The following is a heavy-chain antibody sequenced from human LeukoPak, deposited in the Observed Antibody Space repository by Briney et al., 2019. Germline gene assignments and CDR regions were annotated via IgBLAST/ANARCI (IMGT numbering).Heavy chain of an antibody. D-gene: IGHD6-19*01. V-gene: IGHV4-39*01. CDR2: IYYRVNT. J-gene: IGHJ4*02. CDR3: ATITNQWLDPFDF. CDR1: GGSISSSRYY. Sequence: SETLSLTCTLSGGSISSSRYYWGWIRQPPGKGLQWIGSIYYRVNTYYNPSLKSRVTISVDTSKNQFSLNLTSVTAADPAVYYCATITNQWLDPFDFWGQGTLVTVSS.